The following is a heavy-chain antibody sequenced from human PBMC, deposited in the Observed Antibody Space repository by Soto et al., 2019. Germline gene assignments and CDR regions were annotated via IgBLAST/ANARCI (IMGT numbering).Heavy chain of an antibody. V-gene: IGHV3-21*01. CDR3: ASVHSRLRSSSYWYDP. J-gene: IGHJ5*02. CDR1: GFTFSSYS. D-gene: IGHD6-6*01. CDR2: ISSSSSYI. Sequence: PGGSLRLSCAASGFTFSSYSMNWVRQAPGKGLEWVSSISSSSSYIYYADSVKGRFTISRDNAKNSLYLQMNSLRAEDTAVYYCASVHSRLRSSSYWYDPWGQGTLVTVSS.